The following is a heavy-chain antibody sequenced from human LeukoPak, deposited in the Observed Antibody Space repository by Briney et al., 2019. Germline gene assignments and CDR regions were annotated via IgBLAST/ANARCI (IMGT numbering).Heavy chain of an antibody. Sequence: GASGNLSFKFSAYTFTNYSIIWERQAPGPGLEWKWWFSGYNDNINYAEYVKGRVTMTKDTSTSTVYLEMRSLRSEDTAVYYCARELELLVGGGYSVDLWGQGAMVTV. CDR2: FSGYNDNI. V-gene: IGHV1-18*01. CDR3: ARELELLVGGGYSVDL. J-gene: IGHJ5*02. D-gene: IGHD2-21*01. CDR1: AYTFTNYS.